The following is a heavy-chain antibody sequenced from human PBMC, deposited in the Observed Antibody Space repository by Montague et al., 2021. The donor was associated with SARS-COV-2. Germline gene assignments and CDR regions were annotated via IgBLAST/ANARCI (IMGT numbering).Heavy chain of an antibody. Sequence: SETLSLTCTVSGGSISSSSYYWGWIRQPPGKGLGWIGSIYYSGSTYYNPSLKSRVTISVDTSKNQFSLKLSSVTAADTAVYYCARLVYDILTGYYTYWYFDLWGRGTLVTVSS. CDR1: GGSISSSSYY. CDR3: ARLVYDILTGYYTYWYFDL. V-gene: IGHV4-39*01. D-gene: IGHD3-9*01. CDR2: IYYSGST. J-gene: IGHJ2*01.